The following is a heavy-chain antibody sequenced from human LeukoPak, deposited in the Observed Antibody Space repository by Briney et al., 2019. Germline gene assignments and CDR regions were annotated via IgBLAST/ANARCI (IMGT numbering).Heavy chain of an antibody. D-gene: IGHD2-15*01. CDR3: ARVPIFVAATKSYYYYYMDV. CDR2: IKEDGSEE. Sequence: GESLRLSCAASGFRTSNYWMTWVRQSPGKGLEWVANIKEDGSEEYSVDSVRGRFTISRDNAKNTLSLQMNSLKAEDTAVYYCARVPIFVAATKSYYYYYMDVWGKGTTVTISS. V-gene: IGHV3-7*04. J-gene: IGHJ6*03. CDR1: GFRTSNYW.